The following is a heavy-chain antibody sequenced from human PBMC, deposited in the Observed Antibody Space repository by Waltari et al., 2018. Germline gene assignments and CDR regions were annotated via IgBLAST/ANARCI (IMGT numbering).Heavy chain of an antibody. D-gene: IGHD6-13*01. CDR2: ISGSGST. CDR1: GSTVRSYS. CDR3: AKGGAAAPPTYYFDY. V-gene: IGHV3-23*01. Sequence: EVQLLESGGGLVQPGGSLTLSCAASGSTVRSYSILWVRQAPGKGLEWVSVISGSGSTFYADSVKGRFTISRDNSKNTLYLQMNSLRAEDTAVYYCAKGGAAAPPTYYFDYWGQGTLVTVSS. J-gene: IGHJ4*02.